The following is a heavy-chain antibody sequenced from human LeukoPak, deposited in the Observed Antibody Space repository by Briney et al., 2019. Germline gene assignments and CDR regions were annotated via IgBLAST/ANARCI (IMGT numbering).Heavy chain of an antibody. CDR1: GGSISSSSYY. Sequence: PSETLSLTCTVSGGSISSSSYYWGWIRQPPGKGLEWIGSIYYSGSTYYNPSLKSRVTISVDTSKNQFSLKLNSVTAADTAVYYCAQLPATAPTFDYWGQGTLVTVSS. CDR2: IYYSGST. D-gene: IGHD2-2*01. J-gene: IGHJ4*02. CDR3: AQLPATAPTFDY. V-gene: IGHV4-39*01.